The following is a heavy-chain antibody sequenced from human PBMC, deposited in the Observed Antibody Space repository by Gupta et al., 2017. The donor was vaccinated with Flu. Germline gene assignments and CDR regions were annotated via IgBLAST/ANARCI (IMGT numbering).Heavy chain of an antibody. Sequence: QVQLQESGPGLVKPSETLSLICTISGGAPSNYYWSWVRQPPQKGLEWIGNIFSSGTTKYNPSLRSRVTMSLDTSKNQVALNLKSVTAADTAVYYCVRHGPSGIAVAGSKFDLWGQGTLVIVSS. CDR3: VRHGPSGIAVAGSKFDL. V-gene: IGHV4-59*08. CDR1: GGAPSNYY. CDR2: IFSSGTT. J-gene: IGHJ5*02. D-gene: IGHD6-19*01.